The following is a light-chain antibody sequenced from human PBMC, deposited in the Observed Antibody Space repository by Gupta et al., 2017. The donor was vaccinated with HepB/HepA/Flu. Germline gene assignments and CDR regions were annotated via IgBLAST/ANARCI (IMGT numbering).Light chain of an antibody. V-gene: IGLV1-44*01. Sequence: QSVLTQSTSVSGTPGQRVTIPCSGSSSNVGRNNVNWYQQLPGTAPKLLIYYNDDRPSGVPDRISGSKSCTSASLAISGLQSEDEADYYCAACDTSLNVVVFGGGTKLTVL. J-gene: IGLJ2*01. CDR2: YND. CDR3: AACDTSLNVVV. CDR1: SSNVGRNN.